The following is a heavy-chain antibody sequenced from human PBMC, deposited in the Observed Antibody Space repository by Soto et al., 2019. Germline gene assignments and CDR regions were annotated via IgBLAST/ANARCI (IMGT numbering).Heavy chain of an antibody. CDR2: IKQDGSEK. J-gene: IGHJ4*02. CDR1: GFTFSIYW. Sequence: PGGSLRLSWAASGFTFSIYWMSWVRQAPGKGLEWVANIKQDGSEKYYVDSVKGRFTISRDNAKNSLYLQMNSLRAEDTAVYYCARDGYCTNGVCYTFDYWAQGTLVTAPQ. CDR3: ARDGYCTNGVCYTFDY. V-gene: IGHV3-7*01. D-gene: IGHD2-8*01.